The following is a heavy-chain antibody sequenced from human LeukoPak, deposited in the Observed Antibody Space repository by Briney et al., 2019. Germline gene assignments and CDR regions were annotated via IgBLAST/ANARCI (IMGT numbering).Heavy chain of an antibody. D-gene: IGHD3-16*01. J-gene: IGHJ4*02. CDR2: ISAYNGNT. CDR1: GYTFTSYG. CDR3: ARDLRTVPLGTRDY. Sequence: GASVKVSCKASGYTFTSYGISWVRQAPGQGLEWMGWISAYNGNTNYARKLQGRVTMTTDTSTSTAYMELRSLRSDDTAVYYCARDLRTVPLGTRDYWGQGTLVTVSS. V-gene: IGHV1-18*01.